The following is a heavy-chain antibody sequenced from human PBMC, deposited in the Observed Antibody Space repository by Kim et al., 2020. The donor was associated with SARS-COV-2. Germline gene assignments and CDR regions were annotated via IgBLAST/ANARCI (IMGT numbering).Heavy chain of an antibody. J-gene: IGHJ3*01. V-gene: IGHV3-48*03. D-gene: IGHD1-1*01. CDR3: ARDMNSGANDAFDV. Sequence: ADSVKGRFTISRDTAKNSLYLQMNSLRDEDTAVYYCARDMNSGANDAFDVWGQGTMVTVSS.